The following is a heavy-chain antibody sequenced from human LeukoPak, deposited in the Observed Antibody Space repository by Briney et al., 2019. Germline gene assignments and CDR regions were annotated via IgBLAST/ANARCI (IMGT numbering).Heavy chain of an antibody. CDR3: AREQYSSGWSNFDF. CDR2: IIPILGIA. Sequence: SVKVSCKASGGTFSSYAISWVRQAPGQGLEWMGRIIPILGIANYAQKFQGRVTITADKSTSTAYMELRSLRSDDTAVYYCAREQYSSGWSNFDFWGQGTLVTVSS. J-gene: IGHJ4*02. CDR1: GGTFSSYA. D-gene: IGHD6-19*01. V-gene: IGHV1-69*04.